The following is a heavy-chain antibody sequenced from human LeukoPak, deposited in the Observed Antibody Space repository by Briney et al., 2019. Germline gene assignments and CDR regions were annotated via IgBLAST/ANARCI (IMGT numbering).Heavy chain of an antibody. CDR3: AKDQIGWAPGYVSGPLDQ. CDR1: GFSFTMYG. D-gene: IGHD6-19*01. CDR2: ISTDGNNE. J-gene: IGHJ4*02. V-gene: IGHV3-30*18. Sequence: GGSLRLSCAASGFSFTMYGIHWVRQAPGKGLEWVAVISTDGNNEYYANSVKGRFTISRANSKNTVYLQMTSLRTEDTAVYYCAKDQIGWAPGYVSGPLDQWGQGTLVTVSS.